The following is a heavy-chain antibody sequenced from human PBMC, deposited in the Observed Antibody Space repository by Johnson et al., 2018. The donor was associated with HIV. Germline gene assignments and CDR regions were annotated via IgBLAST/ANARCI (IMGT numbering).Heavy chain of an antibody. V-gene: IGHV3-11*04. CDR3: ARGSEWELLPNDAFDI. CDR1: GFTFSDYY. J-gene: IGHJ3*02. D-gene: IGHD1-26*01. Sequence: QVQLVESGGGLVQPGGSLRLSCAASGFTFSDYYMSWIRQAPGKGLEWVSGIDWNGGRQGYVDSVKDRFTISRDNAKNSLYLQMNSLRAEDTAVYYCARGSEWELLPNDAFDIWGQGTMVTVSS. CDR2: IDWNGGRQ.